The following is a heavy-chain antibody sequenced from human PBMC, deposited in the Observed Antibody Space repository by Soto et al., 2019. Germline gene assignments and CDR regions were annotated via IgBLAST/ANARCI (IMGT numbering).Heavy chain of an antibody. CDR3: ARVPDYGDYPEYFDY. CDR1: GGSISSYY. Sequence: QVQLQESGPGLVKPSETLSLTCTVSGGSISSYYWSWIRQPPGKGLEWIGYIYYSGSTNYNPSLKSRVTISVDTSKNQFSLKLSSVTAADTAVYYCARVPDYGDYPEYFDYWGQGTLVTVSS. V-gene: IGHV4-59*01. D-gene: IGHD4-17*01. CDR2: IYYSGST. J-gene: IGHJ4*02.